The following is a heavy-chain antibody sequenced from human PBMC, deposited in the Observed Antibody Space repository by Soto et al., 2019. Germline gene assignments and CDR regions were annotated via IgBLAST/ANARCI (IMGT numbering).Heavy chain of an antibody. J-gene: IGHJ4*02. CDR2: ISAHNGNT. CDR3: ARWRYCSGGSCYGAYDY. V-gene: IGHV1-18*01. Sequence: QVQLVQSGTEVKKPGASVKVSCKASGYTFTNYGISWVRQAPGQGLEWMGWISAHNGNTNYAQKLQGRVTMTTDTPTSTAYMELRSLRSDDTAMYYCARWRYCSGGSCYGAYDYWGQGTLVTVSS. D-gene: IGHD2-15*01. CDR1: GYTFTNYG.